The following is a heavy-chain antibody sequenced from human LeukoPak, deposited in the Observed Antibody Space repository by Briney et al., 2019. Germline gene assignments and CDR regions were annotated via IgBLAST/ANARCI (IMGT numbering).Heavy chain of an antibody. CDR1: GYTFTNYG. Sequence: ASVKVSCKASGYTFTNYGISWVRQAPGQGLEWMGWISAYSGYTHYAQKIHGRVNVTTEASTSTAYMELRSLTSYDTAVYYCARDAVSTTTAGGIDYWGQGTLVTVSS. CDR3: ARDAVSTTTAGGIDY. V-gene: IGHV1-18*01. J-gene: IGHJ4*02. CDR2: ISAYSGYT. D-gene: IGHD5/OR15-5a*01.